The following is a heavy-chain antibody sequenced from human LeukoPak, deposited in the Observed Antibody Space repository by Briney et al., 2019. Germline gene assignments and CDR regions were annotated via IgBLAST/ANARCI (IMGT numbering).Heavy chain of an antibody. CDR2: IDPNSGGT. CDR1: GYTFTGKF. D-gene: IGHD3-10*01. J-gene: IGHJ4*02. V-gene: IGHV1-2*02. Sequence: ASGKVSCKASGYTFTGKFMHWVRQAPGQGLEWMGWIDPNSGGTDYAQKFQGRVTMTRDTSISTAYMELSRLTSDDTAVYYCARDMRRGRDYYGSGTLEYWGQGTLVTVSS. CDR3: ARDMRRGRDYYGSGTLEY.